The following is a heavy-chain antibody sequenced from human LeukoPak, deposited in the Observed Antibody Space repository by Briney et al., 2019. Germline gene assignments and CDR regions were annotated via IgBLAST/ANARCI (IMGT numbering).Heavy chain of an antibody. V-gene: IGHV3-7*01. J-gene: IGHJ4*02. CDR2: IKQDGIDK. Sequence: PTGGSLRLSCAASGFDFGGYWMTWVRQAPGKGLEWVANIKQDGIDKYYLDSVKGLFTISSNNDKNPLYLQMNSLRAEDTAVYYCAKEGDEYAYFDYWGQGTLVTVSS. CDR3: AKEGDEYAYFDY. CDR1: GFDFGGYW. D-gene: IGHD2-21*01.